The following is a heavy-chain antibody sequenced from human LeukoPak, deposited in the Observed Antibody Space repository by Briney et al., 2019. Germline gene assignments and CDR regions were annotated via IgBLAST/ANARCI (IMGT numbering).Heavy chain of an antibody. CDR2: IYHSGST. Sequence: SETLSLTCTVSGYSISSGYYWGWIRQPPGKGLEWIGSIYHSGSTYYNPSLKSRVTISVDTSKNQFSLKLSSVTAADTAVYYRASHLARRYSYGTDYWGQGTLVTVSS. D-gene: IGHD5-18*01. CDR1: GYSISSGYY. CDR3: ASHLARRYSYGTDY. V-gene: IGHV4-38-2*02. J-gene: IGHJ4*02.